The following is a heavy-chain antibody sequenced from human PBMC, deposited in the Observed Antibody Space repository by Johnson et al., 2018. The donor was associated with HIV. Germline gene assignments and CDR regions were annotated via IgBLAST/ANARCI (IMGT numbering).Heavy chain of an antibody. D-gene: IGHD6-6*01. V-gene: IGHV3-30*04. CDR2: ISNDGTNT. Sequence: QVHLVASGGAAVQPGGSLRLSCAASRFTFRSYAIHWVRQAPGKGLEWVAVISNDGTNTYYADSVKGRFTISRDNSRNSVSLQMIILRPKDTAMYYCASGVTARAPLLIWGQGTMVTVSS. CDR1: RFTFRSYA. J-gene: IGHJ3*02. CDR3: ASGVTARAPLLI.